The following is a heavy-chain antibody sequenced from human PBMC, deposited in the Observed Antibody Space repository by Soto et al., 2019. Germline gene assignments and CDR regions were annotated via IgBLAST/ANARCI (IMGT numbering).Heavy chain of an antibody. Sequence: PVGSLRLSCAASGFTFSNAWMNWVRQAPGKGLEWVVRIKSKTDGGTTDYAAPVKGRFTISRDDSKNTLYLQMNSLRAEDTAVYYCAKEPEDTAMAPYYYYMDVWGKGTTVTVSS. CDR1: GFTFSNAW. CDR3: AKEPEDTAMAPYYYYMDV. V-gene: IGHV3-15*07. CDR2: IKSKTDGGTT. J-gene: IGHJ6*03. D-gene: IGHD5-18*01.